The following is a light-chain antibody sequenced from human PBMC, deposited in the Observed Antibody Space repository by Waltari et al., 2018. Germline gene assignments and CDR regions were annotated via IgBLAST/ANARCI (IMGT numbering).Light chain of an antibody. CDR2: IEPSGSN. Sequence: QPVLTQSSSASASLGSSVKLTCTLSSGHSTYIIAWHQQQPGKAPRFLMKIEPSGSNLKVTGVFDRFSGSSAGAARYLTISNVQSEDEADYYCETWDSDSSVFGGGTKLTVL. J-gene: IGLJ3*02. CDR1: SGHSTYI. CDR3: ETWDSDSSV. V-gene: IGLV4-60*03.